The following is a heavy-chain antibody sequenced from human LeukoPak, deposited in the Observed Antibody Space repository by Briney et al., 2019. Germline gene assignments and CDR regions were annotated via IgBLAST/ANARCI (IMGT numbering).Heavy chain of an antibody. CDR1: GYSFTEHY. J-gene: IGHJ6*03. D-gene: IGHD2-8*01. CDR3: ARSAGHCSNGICFTDYYMDV. V-gene: IGHV1-2*02. Sequence: ASVKVSCKASGYSFTEHYIYWVRQAPGQGLEWMGRINCNSGDANSARKFQGRVTMTRDTSVSTAYMDLSSVTSDDSAVYFCARSAGHCSNGICFTDYYMDVWGRGTTVTVSS. CDR2: INCNSGDA.